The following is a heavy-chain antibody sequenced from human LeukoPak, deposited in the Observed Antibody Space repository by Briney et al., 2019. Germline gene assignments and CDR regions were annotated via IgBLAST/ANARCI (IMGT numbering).Heavy chain of an antibody. CDR1: GYTFTSYA. Sequence: GASVKVSCKASGYTFTSYAMHWVRQAPGQRLEWMGWINAGNGNTKYSQKFQGSVTITRDTSASTAYMELSSLRSEDTAVYYCARVLSDFWSGYHYYYYYGMDVWGQGTTVTVSS. CDR2: INAGNGNT. D-gene: IGHD3-3*01. CDR3: ARVLSDFWSGYHYYYYYGMDV. J-gene: IGHJ6*02. V-gene: IGHV1-3*01.